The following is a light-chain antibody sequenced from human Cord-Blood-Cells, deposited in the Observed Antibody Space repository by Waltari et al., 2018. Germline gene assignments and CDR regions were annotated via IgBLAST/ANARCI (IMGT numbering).Light chain of an antibody. V-gene: IGLV2-23*01. CDR1: SSDVGSYNL. J-gene: IGLJ3*02. CDR2: AGS. Sequence: QSALTQPASVSGSPGQSITISCTGTSSDVGSYNLVSWYQQHPGKAPKLMIYAGSKRPSGVSNRFSGSKSGNTASLTISGRQAEDEADYYCCSYAGSSTWVFGGGTKLTVL. CDR3: CSYAGSSTWV.